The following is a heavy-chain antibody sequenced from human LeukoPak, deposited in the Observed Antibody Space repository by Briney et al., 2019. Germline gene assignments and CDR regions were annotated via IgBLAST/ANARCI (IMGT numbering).Heavy chain of an antibody. Sequence: HGESLKTSCKGSGYSFTSYWIGWVRQMPGKGLEWMGIIYPGDSDTKHSPSFQGQVTISADKSISTAYLQWSSLKASDTAMYYCARRSSSWDRYDNWGQGTLVTVSS. CDR2: IYPGDSDT. D-gene: IGHD6-13*01. J-gene: IGHJ4*02. CDR1: GYSFTSYW. V-gene: IGHV5-51*01. CDR3: ARRSSSWDRYDN.